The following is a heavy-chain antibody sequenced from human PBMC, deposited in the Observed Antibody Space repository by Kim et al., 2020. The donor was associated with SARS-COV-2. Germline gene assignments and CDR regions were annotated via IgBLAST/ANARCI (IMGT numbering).Heavy chain of an antibody. CDR2: TYYRSKWYN. Sequence: SQTLSLTCGISGDSVSSHSTAWSWIRQSPSRGLEWLGRTYYRSKWYNDYAVSVKSRITINPDTSKNQFSLQLNSVTPEDTAVYYCARDRLDQDAFDIWGQGTLVPVSS. J-gene: IGHJ3*02. CDR1: GDSVSSHSTA. CDR3: ARDRLDQDAFDI. V-gene: IGHV6-1*01. D-gene: IGHD1-1*01.